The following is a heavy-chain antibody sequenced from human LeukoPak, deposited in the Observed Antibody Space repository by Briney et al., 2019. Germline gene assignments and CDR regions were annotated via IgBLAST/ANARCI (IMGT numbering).Heavy chain of an antibody. CDR3: ARRIAAAGTHFDY. CDR2: INHSGST. J-gene: IGHJ4*02. D-gene: IGHD6-13*01. CDR1: GGSISSGDYY. Sequence: PSETLSLTCTVSGGSISSGDYYWSWIRQPPGKGLEWIGEINHSGSTNYNPSLKSRVTISVDTSKNQFSLKLSSVTAADTAVYYCARRIAAAGTHFDYWGQGTLVTVSS. V-gene: IGHV4-39*07.